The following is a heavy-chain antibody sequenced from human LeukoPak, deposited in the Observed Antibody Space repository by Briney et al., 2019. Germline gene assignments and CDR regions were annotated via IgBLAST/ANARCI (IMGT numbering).Heavy chain of an antibody. V-gene: IGHV3-74*01. D-gene: IGHD3-10*01. J-gene: IGHJ4*02. CDR3: ARVPSGSYYTAVPFDN. Sequence: GGSLRLSCAASGFTFSSYWMHWVRQAPGKGLVWVSRINSDGSSTSYADSVKGRFTISRDNAKNTLYLQMNSLRAEDTAVYYCARVPSGSYYTAVPFDNWGQGTLVTVSS. CDR1: GFTFSSYW. CDR2: INSDGSST.